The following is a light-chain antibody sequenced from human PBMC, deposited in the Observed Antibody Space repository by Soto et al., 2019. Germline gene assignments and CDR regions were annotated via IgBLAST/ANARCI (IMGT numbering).Light chain of an antibody. Sequence: DIQMTQSPSTLSASVGDRVTITCWASQSINNWLAWFQEKPGKAPKLLIYKASSLESGVPSRFSGSGSGTEFTLTISSLQPDDFATYYCQQYNSYLYAFGQGTKLEIK. CDR1: QSINNW. CDR2: KAS. V-gene: IGKV1-5*03. J-gene: IGKJ2*01. CDR3: QQYNSYLYA.